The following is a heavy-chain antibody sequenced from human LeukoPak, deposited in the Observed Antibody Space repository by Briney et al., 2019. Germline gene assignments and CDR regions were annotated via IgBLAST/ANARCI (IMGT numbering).Heavy chain of an antibody. CDR2: IYYSGST. CDR3: ARRRYTSGYLDY. Sequence: PSETLSLTCTVSGGSISSGGYYWSWIRQHPGKGLEWIGYIYYSGSTYYNPSLKSRVTISVDTSKNQFSLKLSSVTAADTAVYYCARRRYTSGYLDYWGQGTLVTVSS. J-gene: IGHJ4*02. CDR1: GGSISSGGYY. D-gene: IGHD3-22*01. V-gene: IGHV4-31*03.